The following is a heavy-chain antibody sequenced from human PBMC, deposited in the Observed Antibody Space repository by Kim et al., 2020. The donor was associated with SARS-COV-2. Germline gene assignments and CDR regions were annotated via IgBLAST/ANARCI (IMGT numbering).Heavy chain of an antibody. D-gene: IGHD5-12*01. CDR2: IIPIFGTA. CDR3: ARDRARYSGYDFTIRQSKRGQGFDY. V-gene: IGHV1-69*13. CDR1: GGTFSSYA. Sequence: SVKVSCKASGGTFSSYAISWVRQAPGQGLEWMGGIIPIFGTANYAQKFQGRVTITADESTSTAYMELSSLRSEDTAVYYCARDRARYSGYDFTIRQSKRGQGFDYWGQGTLVTVSS. J-gene: IGHJ4*02.